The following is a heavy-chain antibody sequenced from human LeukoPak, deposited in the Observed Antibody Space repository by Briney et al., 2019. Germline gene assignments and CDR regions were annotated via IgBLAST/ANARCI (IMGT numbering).Heavy chain of an antibody. CDR2: IIPIFGTA. J-gene: IGHJ1*01. D-gene: IGHD6-6*01. V-gene: IGHV1-69*05. CDR3: ASFSGSSGYFQH. Sequence: ASVKVSCKSSGGSCSIYAISWVRQAPGQGLEWMGGIIPIFGTANYAQKFQGRVTITTDESTSTAYIELSSLISEDTAVYYCASFSGSSGYFQHWGQGTLVTVSS. CDR1: GGSCSIYA.